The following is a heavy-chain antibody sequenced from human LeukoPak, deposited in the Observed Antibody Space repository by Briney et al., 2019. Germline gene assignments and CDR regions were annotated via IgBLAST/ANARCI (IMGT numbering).Heavy chain of an antibody. CDR1: GGSISTYY. CDR2: IYHSGST. V-gene: IGHV4-59*08. Sequence: SETLSLTCTVSGGSISTYYWSWIRQPPGKGLEWIGYIYHSGSTNYNPSLKSRVTTSVDTSKNQFSLKLSSVTAADTAVYYCARTDSSGYYYWFDPWGQGTLVTVSS. D-gene: IGHD3-22*01. J-gene: IGHJ5*02. CDR3: ARTDSSGYYYWFDP.